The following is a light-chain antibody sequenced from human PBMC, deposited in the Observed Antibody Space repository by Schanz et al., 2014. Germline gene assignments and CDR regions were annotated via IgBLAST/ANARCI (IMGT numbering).Light chain of an antibody. Sequence: QLVLPPSSSASASLGSSVKLTCTLSSGHSGYVVAWHQQHPGKAPRFLLRLEHTGNYNKGSGLPDRFSGSSSGADRYLTISNLQSEDEADYYCQTWGTGRGFGGGTKLTVL. CDR2: LEHTGNY. CDR1: SGHSGYV. V-gene: IGLV4-60*03. J-gene: IGLJ2*01. CDR3: QTWGTGRG.